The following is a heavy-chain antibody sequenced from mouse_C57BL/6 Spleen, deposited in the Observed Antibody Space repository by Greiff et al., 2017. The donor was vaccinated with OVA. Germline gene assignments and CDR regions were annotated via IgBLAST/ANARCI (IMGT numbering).Heavy chain of an antibody. V-gene: IGHV5-12*01. CDR1: GFTFSDYY. J-gene: IGHJ1*03. CDR2: ISNGGGST. D-gene: IGHD1-1*01. CDR3: ARHITTVVATNFDV. Sequence: EVKVEESGGGLVQPGGSLKLSCAASGFTFSDYYMYWVRQTPEKRLEWVAYISNGGGSTYYPDTVKGRFTISRDNAKNTLYLQMSRLKSEDTAMYYCARHITTVVATNFDVWGTGTTVTVSS.